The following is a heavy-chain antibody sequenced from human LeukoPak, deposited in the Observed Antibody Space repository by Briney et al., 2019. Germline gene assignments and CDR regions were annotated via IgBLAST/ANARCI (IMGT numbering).Heavy chain of an antibody. D-gene: IGHD7-27*01. J-gene: IGHJ4*02. Sequence: ASVKVSCKASGYTFTGYYMHWVRQAPGQGLEWMGRIIPILGIANYAQKFQGRVTITADKSTSTAYMELSSLRSEDTAVYYCARDQTGPFDYWGQGTLVTVSS. CDR3: ARDQTGPFDY. CDR2: IIPILGIA. CDR1: GYTFTGYY. V-gene: IGHV1-69*04.